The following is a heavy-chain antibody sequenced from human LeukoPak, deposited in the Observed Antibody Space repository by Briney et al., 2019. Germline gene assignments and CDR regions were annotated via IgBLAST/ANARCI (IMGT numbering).Heavy chain of an antibody. Sequence: PSETLSLTWPGPGGSINSYYLKGIRQPPGPGLGSIGRIYSSWSTNYNPPLKSRVTMSVDTSKNQFSLKPSSVTAADTAVYYCARDPFSFGGRFDPWGQGTLVTVSS. V-gene: IGHV4-4*07. CDR1: GGSINSYY. J-gene: IGHJ5*02. CDR3: ARDPFSFGGRFDP. D-gene: IGHD3-10*01. CDR2: IYSSWST.